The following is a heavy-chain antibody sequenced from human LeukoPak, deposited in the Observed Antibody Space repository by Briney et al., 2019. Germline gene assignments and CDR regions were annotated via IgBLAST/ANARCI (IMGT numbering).Heavy chain of an antibody. D-gene: IGHD2-2*01. CDR2: IYYRGNT. V-gene: IGHV4-39*07. J-gene: IGHJ5*02. CDR3: VRVAWWGVAVVPAEYIDP. Sequence: SETLSLTCSVSGASVASANYYWGWIRQPPGKGLDWIASIYYRGNTYYNPSLQSRVTISVDTSKNQFSLNLVSVTAADTAVYYCVRVAWWGVAVVPAEYIDPWGQGTLVTVSS. CDR1: GASVASANYY.